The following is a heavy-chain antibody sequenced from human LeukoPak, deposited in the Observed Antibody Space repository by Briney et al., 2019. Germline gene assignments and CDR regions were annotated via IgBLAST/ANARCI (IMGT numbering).Heavy chain of an antibody. J-gene: IGHJ6*03. CDR2: INHSGST. CDR1: GVPSSGYY. CDR3: ARGRGYSYCYYYYYMDV. D-gene: IGHD5-18*01. Sequence: PSETLSLICAVYGVPSSGYYWSWIRQPPGERREWIGDINHSGSTNYNPSLKSRVSISVDTCKNQFCLKLSSVTAAGTAVYYWARGRGYSYCYYYYYMDVWGKGTTVTVSS. V-gene: IGHV4-34*01.